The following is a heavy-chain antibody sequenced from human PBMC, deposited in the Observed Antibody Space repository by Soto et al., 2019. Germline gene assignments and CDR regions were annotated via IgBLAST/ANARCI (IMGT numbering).Heavy chain of an antibody. V-gene: IGHV4-4*07. Sequence: PSETLSLTCTVSGGSISNYYWTWIRQPAGKGLEWIGRISTSGSTNYNPSLKSRVTMLVDTSKNQFSLNLSSVTAADTAVYYCARDRTVRGDWFDPWGQGTLVTVSS. CDR1: GGSISNYY. D-gene: IGHD3-10*01. J-gene: IGHJ5*02. CDR2: ISTSGST. CDR3: ARDRTVRGDWFDP.